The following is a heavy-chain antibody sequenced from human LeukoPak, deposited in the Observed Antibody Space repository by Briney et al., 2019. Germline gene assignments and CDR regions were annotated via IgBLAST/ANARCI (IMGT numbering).Heavy chain of an antibody. J-gene: IGHJ4*02. CDR3: ARGNDY. Sequence: SETLSLTCTVSGVSMNISYWSWIRQPPGKGLEWIGFIYYGGSINYNPSLKSRVTISADSSKTQVSLKLSSVTAADTAVYYCARGNDYWGQGTLVTVSS. CDR2: IYYGGSI. CDR1: GVSMNISY. V-gene: IGHV4-59*08.